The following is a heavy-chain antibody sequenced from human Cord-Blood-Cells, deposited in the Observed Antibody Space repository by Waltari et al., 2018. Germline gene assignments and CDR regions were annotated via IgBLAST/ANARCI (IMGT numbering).Heavy chain of an antibody. D-gene: IGHD3-10*01. V-gene: IGHV1-46*01. Sequence: QVQLVQSGAEVKTPGASVKVSCKASGYTFTSYYMHWGRQAPGQGLEWMGIINPSGGSTSYAQKFQGRVTMTRDTSTSTVYMELSSLRSEDTAVYYCARDLLGRRGDYWGQGTLVTVSS. CDR2: INPSGGST. CDR1: GYTFTSYY. CDR3: ARDLLGRRGDY. J-gene: IGHJ4*02.